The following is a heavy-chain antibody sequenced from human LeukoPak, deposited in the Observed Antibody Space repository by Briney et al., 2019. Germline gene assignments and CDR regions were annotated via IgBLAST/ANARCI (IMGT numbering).Heavy chain of an antibody. V-gene: IGHV4-4*02. CDR1: GGSIDITNY. CDR3: TRENRPFCPFAF. Sequence: PSETLSLTCGVSGGSIDITNYWCWVRQAPGKGLEWIGEISHDGTTNYRPSLRSRVAMSFDRANNQFSLSLTSVTAADTAVYYCTRENRPFCPFAFWGQGVLVTVSS. D-gene: IGHD2/OR15-2a*01. J-gene: IGHJ4*02. CDR2: ISHDGTT.